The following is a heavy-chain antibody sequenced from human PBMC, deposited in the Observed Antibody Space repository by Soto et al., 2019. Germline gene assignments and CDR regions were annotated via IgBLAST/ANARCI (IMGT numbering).Heavy chain of an antibody. J-gene: IGHJ4*02. CDR3: ARSDYGDYFLVY. Sequence: SETLSLTCTVSGGSISSYYWSWIRQPPGKGLEWIGYIYYSGSTNYNPSLKSRVTISVDTSKNQFSLKLSSVTAADTAVYYCARSDYGDYFLVYWGQGTLVTVSS. CDR1: GGSISSYY. V-gene: IGHV4-59*08. D-gene: IGHD4-17*01. CDR2: IYYSGST.